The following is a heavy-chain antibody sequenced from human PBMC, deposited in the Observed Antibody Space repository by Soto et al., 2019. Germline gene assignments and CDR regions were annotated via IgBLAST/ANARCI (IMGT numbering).Heavy chain of an antibody. J-gene: IGHJ3*02. Sequence: GASVKVSCKASGGTFSSYTISWVRQAPGQGLEWMGRIIPILGIANYAQKFQGRVTITADKSTSTAYMELSSLRSEDTAVYYCATSSIAVARNDVFDIWGQGTMVTVSS. V-gene: IGHV1-69*02. D-gene: IGHD6-19*01. CDR2: IIPILGIA. CDR3: ATSSIAVARNDVFDI. CDR1: GGTFSSYT.